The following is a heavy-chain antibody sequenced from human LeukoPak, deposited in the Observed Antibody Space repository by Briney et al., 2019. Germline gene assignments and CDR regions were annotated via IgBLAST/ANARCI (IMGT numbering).Heavy chain of an antibody. CDR1: GGSISTSNYY. J-gene: IGHJ6*03. CDR2: IYYSGST. D-gene: IGHD3-9*01. V-gene: IGHV4-39*07. CDR3: ARELRYFDWLLSRTHYYYYYMDV. Sequence: PSETLSLTCTVSGGSISTSNYYWGWIRQPPGKGLEWIGNIYYSGSTYYNPSLKSRFTISVDTSKNQFSLKLSSVTAADTAVYYCARELRYFDWLLSRTHYYYYYMDVWGKGTTVTVSS.